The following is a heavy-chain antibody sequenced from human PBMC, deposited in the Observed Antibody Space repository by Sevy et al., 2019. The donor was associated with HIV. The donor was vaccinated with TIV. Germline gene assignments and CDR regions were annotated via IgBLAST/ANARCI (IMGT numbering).Heavy chain of an antibody. D-gene: IGHD3-9*01. J-gene: IGHJ4*02. V-gene: IGHV1-58*01. CDR3: AAAPDFERTNYFDY. CDR1: GFTFTSSA. CDR2: MVVGSGNT. Sequence: ASVKVSCKASGFTFTSSAVQWVRQARGQRLEWIGWMVVGSGNTNYAQKFQERVTITRDMSTSTAYMELSSLRSEDTAVYYCAAAPDFERTNYFDYWGQGTLVTVSS.